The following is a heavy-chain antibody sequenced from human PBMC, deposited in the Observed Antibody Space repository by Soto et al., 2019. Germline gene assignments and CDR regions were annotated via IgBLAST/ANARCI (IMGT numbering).Heavy chain of an antibody. D-gene: IGHD2-21*01. CDR2: ISSSSSTI. J-gene: IGHJ3*02. CDR3: ASTYQGDAFDI. Sequence: GGSLRLSCAASGFTFSSYSMNWVRQAPGKGLEWVSYISSSSSTIYYADSVKGRFTISRDNAKNSLYLQMNSLRAEDTAVYYCASTYQGDAFDIWGQGTMVTVSS. CDR1: GFTFSSYS. V-gene: IGHV3-48*01.